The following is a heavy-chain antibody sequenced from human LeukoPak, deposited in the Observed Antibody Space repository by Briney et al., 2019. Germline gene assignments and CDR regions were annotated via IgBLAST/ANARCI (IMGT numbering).Heavy chain of an antibody. CDR3: ARTKWLLGGGPNAPAFPDY. V-gene: IGHV1-18*01. CDR2: ISAYNGNK. Sequence: GSVTVSCKASGYTFTSYGISWVRQAPGQGLEWMGWISAYNGNKNYAEKLQGRVTMTTYTSTSTAYMELRGLRSDDTAVYYCARTKWLLGGGPNAPAFPDYWGQGTLVTVSS. J-gene: IGHJ4*02. D-gene: IGHD3-22*01. CDR1: GYTFTSYG.